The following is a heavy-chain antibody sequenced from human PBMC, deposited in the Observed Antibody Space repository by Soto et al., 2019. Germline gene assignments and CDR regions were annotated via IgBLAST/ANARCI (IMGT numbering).Heavy chain of an antibody. J-gene: IGHJ4*02. D-gene: IGHD3-16*01. CDR3: AREEKQLSRYGGDFDY. CDR2: IYYIGTT. V-gene: IGHV4-61*01. CDR1: DGSVNTGNYY. Sequence: QVQLQESGPVLVKPSDTLSLTCSVSDGSVNTGNYYWSWIRQPPGKGLEWIGQIYYIGTTNYNPSLKSRVTISVDTSKNQFSLKVTSVTAADTAVYFCAREEKQLSRYGGDFDYWGQGILVTVSS.